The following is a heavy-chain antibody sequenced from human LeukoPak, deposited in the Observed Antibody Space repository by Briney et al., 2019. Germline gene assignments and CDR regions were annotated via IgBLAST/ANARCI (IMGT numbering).Heavy chain of an antibody. V-gene: IGHV3-23*01. Sequence: GGSLRLSCAVSGFTFSSYAMSWVRRAPGKGLEWVSGISGRGGTTYYADSVKGRFTISRDNSKNTLYLQMNGLRADDTAVYYCAKDRGSYTYDTFDIWGQGTMVTVSS. CDR1: GFTFSSYA. CDR2: ISGRGGTT. D-gene: IGHD1-26*01. J-gene: IGHJ3*02. CDR3: AKDRGSYTYDTFDI.